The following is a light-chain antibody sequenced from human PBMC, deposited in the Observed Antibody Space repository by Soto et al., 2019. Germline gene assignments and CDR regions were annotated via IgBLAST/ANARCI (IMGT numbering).Light chain of an antibody. V-gene: IGKV2-28*01. J-gene: IGKJ4*01. CDR2: LGS. CDR3: MQALQTPF. CDR1: QSLLHSNGYNY. Sequence: DIVMPQSPLSLPFTPGEPASISCRSSQSLLHSNGYNYLDWYLQKPGQSPQLLIYLGSNRASGVPDRFSGSGSGTDFTLKISRVEAEDVGVYYCMQALQTPFFGGGTKVEIK.